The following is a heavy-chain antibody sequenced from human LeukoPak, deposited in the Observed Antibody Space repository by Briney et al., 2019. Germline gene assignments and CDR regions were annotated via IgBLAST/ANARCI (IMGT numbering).Heavy chain of an antibody. Sequence: SQTLSLTCAVSGGSISSGGYSWSLIRQPPGKGLEWIGYIYHSGSTYYNPSLKSRVTISVDRSKNQFSLKLSSVTAADTAVYYCARASREWFGGLDYWGQGTLVTVSS. CDR1: GGSISSGGYS. J-gene: IGHJ4*02. CDR3: ARASREWFGGLDY. D-gene: IGHD3-10*01. V-gene: IGHV4-30-2*01. CDR2: IYHSGST.